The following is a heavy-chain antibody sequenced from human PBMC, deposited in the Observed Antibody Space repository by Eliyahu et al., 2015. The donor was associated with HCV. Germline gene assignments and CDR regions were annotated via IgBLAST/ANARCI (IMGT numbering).Heavy chain of an antibody. CDR1: GFTFSSYG. CDR3: ARDPXSDGGXDV. J-gene: IGHJ6*02. Sequence: GFTFSSYGMHWVRQAPGKGLEWVAVIWYDGSNKYYXDXVKGRFTISRDNSKNTLYLQMNSLXAEDTAXYYCARDPXSDGGXDVWGQGTXVTVSS. CDR2: IWYDGSNK. V-gene: IGHV3-33*01.